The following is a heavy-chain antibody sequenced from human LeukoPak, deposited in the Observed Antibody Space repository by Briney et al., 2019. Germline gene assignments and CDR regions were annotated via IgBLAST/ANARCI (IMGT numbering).Heavy chain of an antibody. D-gene: IGHD3-10*01. CDR3: ARDRDSRSYYILY. Sequence: GGSLRLSCAAPGFSFSSYGIHWVRQSPGKGLEWVAFINYDGNNKYFADSVKGRFTISRDNSKNTVYLEMNSLRDGDTAVYYCARDRDSRSYYILYWGQGTLVTVSS. CDR1: GFSFSSYG. CDR2: INYDGNNK. V-gene: IGHV3-30*02. J-gene: IGHJ4*02.